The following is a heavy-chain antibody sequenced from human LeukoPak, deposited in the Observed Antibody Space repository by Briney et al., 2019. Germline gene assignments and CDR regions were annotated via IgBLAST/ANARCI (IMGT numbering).Heavy chain of an antibody. D-gene: IGHD4-17*01. CDR2: ISKDGNNI. CDR1: GLTFSRYA. CDR3: ARNDYGDYYFDY. J-gene: IGHJ4*02. V-gene: IGHV3-30-3*01. Sequence: GGSLRLSCAASGLTFSRYAMHWVRQAPGKGLEWVAIISKDGNNIYYADSVKGRFTIPRDNSKNTLYLQVNSLRAEDTAMYYCARNDYGDYYFDYWDLGTLVTVSS.